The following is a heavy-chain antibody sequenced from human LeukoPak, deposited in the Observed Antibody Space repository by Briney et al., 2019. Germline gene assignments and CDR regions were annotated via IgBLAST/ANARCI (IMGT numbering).Heavy chain of an antibody. D-gene: IGHD2-15*01. CDR1: GFTFSSYG. J-gene: IGHJ6*04. Sequence: GRSLRLSCAASGFTFSSYGMHWVRQAPGKGLEWVAVISYDGSNKYYADSVKGRFTISRDNSKNTLYLQMNGLRAEDTAVYYCAKEDRTSAPGYYYGMDVWGKGTTVTVSS. CDR2: ISYDGSNK. V-gene: IGHV3-30*18. CDR3: AKEDRTSAPGYYYGMDV.